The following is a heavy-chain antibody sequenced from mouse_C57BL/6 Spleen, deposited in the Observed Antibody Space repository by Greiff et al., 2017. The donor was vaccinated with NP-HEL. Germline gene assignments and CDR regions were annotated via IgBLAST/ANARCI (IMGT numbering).Heavy chain of an antibody. CDR2: ISYDGSN. J-gene: IGHJ2*01. Sequence: EVQLQESGPGLVKPSQSLSLTCSVTGYSITSGYDWNWIRQFPGNKREWMGYISYDGSNNYNPSLKNRISITRDTSKNQFFLKLNSVTNEDTATYYCAREGYYGSSYWGQGTTLTVSS. D-gene: IGHD1-1*01. CDR3: AREGYYGSSY. V-gene: IGHV3-6*01. CDR1: GYSITSGYD.